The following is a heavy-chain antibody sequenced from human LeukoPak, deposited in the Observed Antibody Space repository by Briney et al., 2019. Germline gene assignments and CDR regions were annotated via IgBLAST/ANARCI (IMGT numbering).Heavy chain of an antibody. CDR3: ATDYDYGGPLGY. CDR2: IYYSRST. J-gene: IGHJ4*02. D-gene: IGHD3-16*01. CDR1: GGSISSSSYY. Sequence: SETLSLTCSVSGGSISSSSYYWGWIRQPPGKGLEWIGSIYYSRSTYYNPSLKSRVTISVDTSKNQFSLKLSSVTAADTAVYYCATDYDYGGPLGYWGQGTLVTVSS. V-gene: IGHV4-39*01.